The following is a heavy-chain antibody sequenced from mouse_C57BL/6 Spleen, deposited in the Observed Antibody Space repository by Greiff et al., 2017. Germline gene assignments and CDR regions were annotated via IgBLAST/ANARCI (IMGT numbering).Heavy chain of an antibody. CDR3: AREYGGNFDY. V-gene: IGHV1-54*01. Sequence: QVHLQQPGAELVRPGSSVKLSCKASGYTFTNYLMAWVKQRPGQGLEWIGEINPCSGDTNYNKKFKGKATLTVDTSSSTAYMQLSILTSEDSAVYCGAREYGGNFDYWGQGTTLTVSS. D-gene: IGHD1-1*01. CDR2: INPCSGDT. CDR1: GYTFTNYL. J-gene: IGHJ2*01.